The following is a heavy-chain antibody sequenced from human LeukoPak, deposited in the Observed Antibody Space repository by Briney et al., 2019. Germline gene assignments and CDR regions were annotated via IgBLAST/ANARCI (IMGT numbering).Heavy chain of an antibody. J-gene: IGHJ4*02. D-gene: IGHD3-22*01. V-gene: IGHV3-21*01. CDR3: ARGAEYYYDSSGYFPFDY. CDR1: GFIFSTYS. Sequence: GGSLRLSCAASGFIFSTYSMNWVRQAPGKGLEWVSSITGSYSHIYYADSVKGRFTISRDNAKNSLYLQMNSLRAEDTAVYYCARGAEYYYDSSGYFPFDYWGQGTLVTVSS. CDR2: ITGSYSHI.